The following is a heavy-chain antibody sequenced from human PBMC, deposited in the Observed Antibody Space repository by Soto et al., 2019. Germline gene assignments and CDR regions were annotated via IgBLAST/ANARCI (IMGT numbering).Heavy chain of an antibody. CDR2: ISYDGSNK. Sequence: GGSLRLSCAASGFTFSSYAMHWVRQAPGKGLEWVAVISYDGSNKYYADSVKGRFTISRDNSKNTLYLQMNSLRAEDTAVYYCARVRAGDGYNYSPPRFDYWGQGTLVTVSS. CDR3: ARVRAGDGYNYSPPRFDY. D-gene: IGHD5-12*01. V-gene: IGHV3-30-3*01. CDR1: GFTFSSYA. J-gene: IGHJ4*02.